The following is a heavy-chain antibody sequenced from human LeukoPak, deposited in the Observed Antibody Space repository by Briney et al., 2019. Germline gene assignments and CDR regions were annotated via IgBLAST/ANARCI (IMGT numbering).Heavy chain of an antibody. CDR1: GGSISSSSYY. CDR3: ARGWNDFIITKGRSNWFDP. D-gene: IGHD1-1*01. V-gene: IGHV4-39*07. J-gene: IGHJ5*02. CDR2: INHSGST. Sequence: SETLSLTCTVSGGSISSSSYYWGWIRQPPGKGLEWIGEINHSGSTNYNPSLKSRVTISVDTSKNQFSLKLSSVTAADTAVYYCARGWNDFIITKGRSNWFDPWGQGTLVTVSS.